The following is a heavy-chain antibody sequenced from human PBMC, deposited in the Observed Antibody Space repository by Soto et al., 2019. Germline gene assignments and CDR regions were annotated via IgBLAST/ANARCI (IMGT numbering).Heavy chain of an antibody. CDR2: IYYSGST. V-gene: IGHV4-59*01. CDR1: GGSISSYY. CDR3: ARDRSRQYYGSGSYYNGNWFDP. D-gene: IGHD3-10*01. Sequence: SETLSLTCTVSGGSISSYYWSWIRQPPGKGLEWIGYIYYSGSTNYNPSLKSRVTISVDTSKNQFSLKLSSVTAADTAVYYCARDRSRQYYGSGSYYNGNWFDPWGQGTLVTVSS. J-gene: IGHJ5*02.